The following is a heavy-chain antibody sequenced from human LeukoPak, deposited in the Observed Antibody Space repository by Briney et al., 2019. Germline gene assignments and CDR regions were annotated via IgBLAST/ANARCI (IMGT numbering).Heavy chain of an antibody. Sequence: PGGSLRLSCAASGVPFSGSAMHWVRQAPGKGLECVGRIRSKANNYATLYAASVRGRFTISRDDSKNMTYLQMKSLKTEDTAVYYCARHGGSIFGPFSGLDSWGQGTLVTVSS. J-gene: IGHJ5*01. CDR1: GVPFSGSA. CDR3: ARHGGSIFGPFSGLDS. CDR2: IRSKANNYAT. D-gene: IGHD3-3*01. V-gene: IGHV3-73*01.